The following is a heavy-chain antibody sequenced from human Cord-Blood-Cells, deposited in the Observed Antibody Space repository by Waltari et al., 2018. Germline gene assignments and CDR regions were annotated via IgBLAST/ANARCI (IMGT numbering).Heavy chain of an antibody. CDR2: ISWNSGSI. Sequence: EVQLVESGGGLVQPGRSLRLSCAASGFTFDVYAMHWVRQAPGKGLEWVSGISWNSGSIGYADSVKGRFTISRDNAKNSLYLQMNSLRAEDMALYYCAKYGSGDAFDIRGQGTMVTVSS. V-gene: IGHV3-9*03. D-gene: IGHD3-3*01. J-gene: IGHJ3*02. CDR1: GFTFDVYA. CDR3: AKYGSGDAFDI.